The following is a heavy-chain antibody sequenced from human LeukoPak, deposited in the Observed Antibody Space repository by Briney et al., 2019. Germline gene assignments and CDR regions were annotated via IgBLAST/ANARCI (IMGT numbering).Heavy chain of an antibody. CDR3: VTGLRAVAQV. D-gene: IGHD6-19*01. V-gene: IGHV3-23*01. CDR2: IGESAGST. CDR1: GFTFSKYA. J-gene: IGHJ4*02. Sequence: GGSLRLSCAASGFTFSKYAMSWVRQAPGKGLEWVSVIGESAGSTYYADSVKGRFTISRDNSKNTLYLQMNSLRAEDTAVYYCVTGLRAVAQVWGQGTLVTVSS.